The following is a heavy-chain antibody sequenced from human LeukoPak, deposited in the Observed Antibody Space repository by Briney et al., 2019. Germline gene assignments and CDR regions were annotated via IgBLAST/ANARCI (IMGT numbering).Heavy chain of an antibody. CDR2: IIQSGNT. D-gene: IGHD3-10*01. V-gene: IGHV4-34*01. CDR3: TRGPRFGHPGY. J-gene: IGHJ4*02. CDR1: GGSFSGYY. Sequence: SETLSLTCAVYGGSFSGYYWNWIRQPPGKGLEWIGEIIQSGNTYYNPSLKSRVTVSLDTSKNQFSLKLTSVTAADTAVYYCTRGPRFGHPGYWGQGTLVTVSS.